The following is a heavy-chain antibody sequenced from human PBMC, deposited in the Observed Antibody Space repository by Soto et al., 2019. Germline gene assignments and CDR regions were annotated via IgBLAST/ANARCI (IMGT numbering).Heavy chain of an antibody. CDR3: AREPYGDYSGY. Sequence: QVQLVQSGAEVKKPGSSVKVSCKASGGTFSSYSINWVRQAPEQGLEWMGRITPIVGIANYAQKFQGRVTITEDKSTSTAYMELSSLRSEDTAVYYCAREPYGDYSGYWGQGTLVTFSS. J-gene: IGHJ4*02. V-gene: IGHV1-69*08. CDR2: ITPIVGIA. CDR1: GGTFSSYS. D-gene: IGHD4-17*01.